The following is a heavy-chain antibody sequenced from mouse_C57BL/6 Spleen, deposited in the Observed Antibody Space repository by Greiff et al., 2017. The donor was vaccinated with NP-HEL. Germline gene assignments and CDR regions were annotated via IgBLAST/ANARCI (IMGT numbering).Heavy chain of an antibody. CDR1: GFSLTSYG. D-gene: IGHD2-4*01. CDR2: IWSGGST. J-gene: IGHJ4*01. CDR3: ARNGDYAPYYYAMDY. V-gene: IGHV2-2*01. Sequence: VQLVESGPGLVQPSQSLSITCTVSGFSLTSYGVHWVRQSPGKGLEWLGVIWSGGSTDYNAAFISRLSISKDNSKSQVFFKMNSLQADDTAIYYCARNGDYAPYYYAMDYWGQGTSVTVSS.